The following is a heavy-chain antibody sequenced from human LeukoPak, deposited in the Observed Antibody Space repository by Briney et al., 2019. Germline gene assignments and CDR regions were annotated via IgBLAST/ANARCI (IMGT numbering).Heavy chain of an antibody. CDR3: ARGGWSLDY. D-gene: IGHD1-26*01. CDR2: IYYRGST. Sequence: PSETLSLTCTVSGGSISSYYWSWIRHPPGEGLEWVGYIYYRGSTSYNPSLKSRVTISVDTSKNQFSLMLSSVTPADTAVYYCARGGWSLDYWGQGTLVTVSS. CDR1: GGSISSYY. J-gene: IGHJ4*02. V-gene: IGHV4-59*01.